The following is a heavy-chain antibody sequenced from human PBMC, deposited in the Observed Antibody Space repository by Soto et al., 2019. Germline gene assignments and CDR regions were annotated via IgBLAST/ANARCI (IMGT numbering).Heavy chain of an antibody. J-gene: IGHJ4*02. CDR1: GGSFSGYY. D-gene: IGHD3-22*01. CDR3: AADYYDSSGYYHAGDFDY. V-gene: IGHV4-34*01. CDR2: INHSGST. Sequence: SATLSLTCAVYGGSFSGYYWSWIRQPPGKGLEWIGEINHSGSTNYNPSLKSRVTISVDTSKNQFSLKLSSVTAADTAVYYCAADYYDSSGYYHAGDFDYWGQGTLVT.